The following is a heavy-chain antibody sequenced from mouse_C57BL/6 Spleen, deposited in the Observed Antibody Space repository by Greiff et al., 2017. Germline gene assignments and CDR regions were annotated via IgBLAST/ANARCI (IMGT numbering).Heavy chain of an antibody. D-gene: IGHD3-2*02. CDR2: ISDGGSYT. CDR1: GFTFSSYA. Sequence: EVKLVESGGGLVKPGGSLKLSCAASGFTFSSYAMSWVRQTPEKRLEWVATISDGGSYTYYPDKVTGRFTISRDNAKNNLYLQMSHLKSEDTAMYYCARPDSSGDYFDYWGQGTTLTVSS. CDR3: ARPDSSGDYFDY. V-gene: IGHV5-4*03. J-gene: IGHJ2*01.